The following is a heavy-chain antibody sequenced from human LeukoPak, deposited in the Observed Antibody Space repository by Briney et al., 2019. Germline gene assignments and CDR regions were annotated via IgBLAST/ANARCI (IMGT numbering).Heavy chain of an antibody. V-gene: IGHV3-30*18. CDR3: AKEGSGYYTKYYFDY. J-gene: IGHJ4*02. CDR1: GFTFSNYG. CDR2: ISYDGSEK. Sequence: GRSLRLSCAASGFTFSNYGMHWVRQAPDKGLEWVAVISYDGSEKYSADSVKGRFTISRDNSKNMVYLQMSSLRAEDTAVYYCAKEGSGYYTKYYFDYWGQGTLVTVSS. D-gene: IGHD3-3*01.